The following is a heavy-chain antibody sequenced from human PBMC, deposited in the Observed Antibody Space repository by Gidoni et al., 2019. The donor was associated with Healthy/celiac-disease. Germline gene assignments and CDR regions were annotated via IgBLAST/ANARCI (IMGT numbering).Heavy chain of an antibody. CDR1: GFNFSDYD. CDR3: ARDRGGIDYNGFDY. CDR2: ISSSSSYT. Sequence: QVQLVESGGGLVKTGGSLRLSCAASGFNFSDYDMSWIRQAPGKGLGWVADISSSSSYTNYADSVKGRFTISRDNAKNSLSLQMNSLRAEDTAVYYCARDRGGIDYNGFDYWGQGTLVTVSS. D-gene: IGHD4-4*01. V-gene: IGHV3-11*05. J-gene: IGHJ4*02.